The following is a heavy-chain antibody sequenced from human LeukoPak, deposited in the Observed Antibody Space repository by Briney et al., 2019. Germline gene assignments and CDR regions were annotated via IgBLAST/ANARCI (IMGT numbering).Heavy chain of an antibody. Sequence: GGSLRLSCAASGFTFSSYWMSWVREAPGKGLEWVANIKQDGGEKYYADPVQGRFTVSRDNAKKSLYLQMDSLRAEDTAVYYCARMGGSYGYWGQGTLVTVSS. CDR3: ARMGGSYGY. V-gene: IGHV3-7*01. J-gene: IGHJ4*02. D-gene: IGHD1-26*01. CDR1: GFTFSSYW. CDR2: IKQDGGEK.